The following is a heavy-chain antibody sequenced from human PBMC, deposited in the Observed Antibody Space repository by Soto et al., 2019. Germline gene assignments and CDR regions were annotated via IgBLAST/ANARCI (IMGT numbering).Heavy chain of an antibody. CDR1: GGSISTYY. CDR2: MFHSGSP. CDR3: ARGGWKLFDY. V-gene: IGHV4-59*01. J-gene: IGHJ4*02. D-gene: IGHD6-19*01. Sequence: SETLSLTCTVSGGSISTYYWSWIRQPPGKGLEWIGYMFHSGSPSYNPSFKSRVTISVDTSKKQFSLKLSSVTAADTAVYYCARGGWKLFDYWGQGTLVTVSS.